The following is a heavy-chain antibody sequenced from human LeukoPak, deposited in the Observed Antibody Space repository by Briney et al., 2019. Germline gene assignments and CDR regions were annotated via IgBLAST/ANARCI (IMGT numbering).Heavy chain of an antibody. J-gene: IGHJ4*02. CDR2: IRSDGSNK. CDR3: AKVMDRDIVATIRLGSQYYFDY. D-gene: IGHD5-12*01. CDR1: GFTFSSYG. Sequence: GGSLRLSCAASGFTFSSYGMHWVRQAPGKGLEWEEFIRSDGSNKYYADSVKGRFTISRDNSKNTLYLQLNSLRAEDTAVYYCAKVMDRDIVATIRLGSQYYFDYWGQGTLVTVSS. V-gene: IGHV3-30*02.